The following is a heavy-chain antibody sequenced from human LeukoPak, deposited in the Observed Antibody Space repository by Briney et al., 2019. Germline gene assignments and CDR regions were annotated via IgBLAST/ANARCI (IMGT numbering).Heavy chain of an antibody. CDR3: ARLFGTDFWSGYSTHFDY. CDR1: GFSFTNYW. D-gene: IGHD3-3*01. CDR2: MKQDGSQI. Sequence: GGSLRLSCEASGFSFTNYWMSWVRQAPGKGLEWVASMKQDGSQIYYVDSVKGRFTISRDNAKSSLFLQMNSLRAEDTAVYFCARLFGTDFWSGYSTHFDYWGQGTLVTISS. J-gene: IGHJ4*02. V-gene: IGHV3-7*01.